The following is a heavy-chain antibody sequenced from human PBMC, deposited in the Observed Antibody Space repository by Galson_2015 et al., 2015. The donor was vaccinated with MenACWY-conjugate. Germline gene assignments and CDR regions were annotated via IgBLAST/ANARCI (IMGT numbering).Heavy chain of an antibody. V-gene: IGHV1-69*13. CDR1: GGTFSSYA. D-gene: IGHD3-10*01. J-gene: IGHJ5*02. Sequence: SVKVSCKASGGTFSSYAISWVRQAPGQGLEWMGGIIPIFGTANYAQKFQGRVTITADESTSTAYMELSSLRSEDTAVYYCARDSRGPGWFDPWGQGTLVTVSS. CDR3: ARDSRGPGWFDP. CDR2: IIPIFGTA.